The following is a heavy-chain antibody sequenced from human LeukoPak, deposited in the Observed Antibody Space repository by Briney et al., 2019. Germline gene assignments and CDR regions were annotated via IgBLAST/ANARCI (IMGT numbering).Heavy chain of an antibody. V-gene: IGHV4-34*01. CDR3: ARAKKGRRAATWDY. Sequence: PSETLSLTCAVYGVSFSGYYWSWIRQPPGKGLEWIGEINHSGSTNYNPSLKSRVTISVDTSKNQFSLKLSSVTAADTAVYYCARAKKGRRAATWDYWGQGTLVTVSS. CDR1: GVSFSGYY. CDR2: INHSGST. D-gene: IGHD2-15*01. J-gene: IGHJ4*02.